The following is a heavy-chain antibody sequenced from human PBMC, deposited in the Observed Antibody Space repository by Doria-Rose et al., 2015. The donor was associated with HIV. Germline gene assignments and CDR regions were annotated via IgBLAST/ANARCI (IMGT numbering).Heavy chain of an antibody. CDR3: ARDEGGHMGV. V-gene: IGHV1-2*02. Sequence: QVQLVQSGAEVKKPGASVKVSCQASGYSFTAYSMHWVRQAPGQGLEWMGWINPSDGGTIYAQKFRGRVTMTRDTSSSMVYMDLSSLRSDDTAVYYCARDEGGHMGVWGTGTTVTVSS. CDR2: INPSDGGT. CDR1: GYSFTAYS. J-gene: IGHJ6*03. D-gene: IGHD3-16*01.